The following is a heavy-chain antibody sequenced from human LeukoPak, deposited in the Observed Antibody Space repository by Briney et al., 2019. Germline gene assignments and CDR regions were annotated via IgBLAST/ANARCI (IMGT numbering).Heavy chain of an antibody. V-gene: IGHV3-23*01. CDR1: GYSISSGYY. CDR3: AKESLRGPSDY. D-gene: IGHD3-16*01. J-gene: IGHJ4*02. CDR2: ISGSGGST. Sequence: PSETLSLTCTVSGYSISSGYYWGWIRQPPGKGLEWVSAISGSGGSTYYADSVKGRFTISRDNSKNTLYLQMNSLRAEDTAVYYCAKESLRGPSDYWGQGTLVTVSS.